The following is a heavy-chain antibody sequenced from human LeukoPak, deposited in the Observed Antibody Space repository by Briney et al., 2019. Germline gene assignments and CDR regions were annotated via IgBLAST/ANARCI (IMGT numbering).Heavy chain of an antibody. CDR3: AKYRELRPTFFDY. Sequence: GGSLRLSCAASGFTFSSYAMSWVRQAPGKGLEWVSAISGSGGSTYYADSVKGRFTISRDNSKSTLYLQMNSLRAEDTAVYYCAKYRELRPTFFDYWGQGTLVTVSS. CDR2: ISGSGGST. D-gene: IGHD1-26*01. J-gene: IGHJ4*02. V-gene: IGHV3-23*01. CDR1: GFTFSSYA.